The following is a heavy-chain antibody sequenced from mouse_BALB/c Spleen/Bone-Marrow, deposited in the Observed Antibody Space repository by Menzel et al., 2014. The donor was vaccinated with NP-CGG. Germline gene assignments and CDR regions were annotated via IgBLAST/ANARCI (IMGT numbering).Heavy chain of an antibody. D-gene: IGHD1-2*01. CDR3: ARGGYYGPRFAF. V-gene: IGHV1-9*01. CDR1: GYTFSSYW. CDR2: ILPGSASN. J-gene: IGHJ3*01. Sequence: VMLVESGAELMKPGASVKISCKATGYTFSSYWLEWVKRRPGPGLEWIGEILPGSASNNYNEKFKGKATFAADTSSNTAYMQLSSLTSEDSAVYYCARGGYYGPRFAFWGQGTLVTVSA.